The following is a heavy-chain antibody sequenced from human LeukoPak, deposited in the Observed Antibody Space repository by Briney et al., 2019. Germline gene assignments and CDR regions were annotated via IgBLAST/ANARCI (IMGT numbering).Heavy chain of an antibody. CDR3: AKVSITMVRGVINWFDP. Sequence: GGSLRLSCAASGFTFSSYAMSWVRQAPGKGLEWVSAISGSGGSTYYADSVKGRFTISRDNSKNTLYLQMTSLRAEDTAVYYCAKVSITMVRGVINWFDPWGQGTLVTVSS. D-gene: IGHD3-10*01. CDR2: ISGSGGST. J-gene: IGHJ5*02. V-gene: IGHV3-23*01. CDR1: GFTFSSYA.